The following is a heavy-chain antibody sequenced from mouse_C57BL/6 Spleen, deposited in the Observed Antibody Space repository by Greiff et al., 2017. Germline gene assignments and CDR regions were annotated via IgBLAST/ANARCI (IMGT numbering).Heavy chain of an antibody. CDR3: ARSGLVDY. V-gene: IGHV1-69*01. J-gene: IGHJ2*01. CDR1: GYTFTSYW. Sequence: VQLQQPGAELVMPGASVKLSCKASGYTFTSYWMHWVKQRPGQGLEWIGEIDPSDSYTNYNQKFKGKSTLTVDKSSSTAYMQRSSLTSEDSAVYYCARSGLVDYWGQGTTLTVSS. CDR2: IDPSDSYT. D-gene: IGHD2-13*01.